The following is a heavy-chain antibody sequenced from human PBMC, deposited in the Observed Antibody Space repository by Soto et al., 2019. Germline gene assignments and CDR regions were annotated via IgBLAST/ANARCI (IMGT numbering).Heavy chain of an antibody. V-gene: IGHV4-59*12. CDR2: IYYSGST. J-gene: IGHJ6*02. CDR1: GGSISSYY. Sequence: SETLSLTCTVSGGSISSYYWSWIRQPPGKGLEWIGYIYYSGSTYYNPSLRSRVTVSVDTSKNQFSLKLSSVTAEDTAVYYCARISWFGELSLYYYGMDVWGQGTTVTVS. CDR3: ARISWFGELSLYYYGMDV. D-gene: IGHD3-10*01.